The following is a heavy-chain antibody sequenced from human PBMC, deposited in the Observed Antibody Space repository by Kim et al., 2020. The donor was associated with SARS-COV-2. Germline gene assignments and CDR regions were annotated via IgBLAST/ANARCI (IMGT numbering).Heavy chain of an antibody. Sequence: ASVKVSCKASGYTFTRHSMSWVRQAPGQGLQWMGWINTNTGNPTYGQGFTGRSVFSLGTSVSTAYLQINNLKAEDTAVYFCARLLRTSVSTSYYFYGMDV. D-gene: IGHD2-2*01. CDR1: GYTFTRHS. V-gene: IGHV7-4-1*02. CDR2: INTNTGNP. CDR3: ARLLRTSVSTSYYFYGMDV. J-gene: IGHJ6*01.